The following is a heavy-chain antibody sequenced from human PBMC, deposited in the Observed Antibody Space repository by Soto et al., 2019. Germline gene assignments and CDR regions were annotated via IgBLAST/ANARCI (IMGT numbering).Heavy chain of an antibody. J-gene: IGHJ4*02. V-gene: IGHV1-69*06. CDR2: IIPIFGTA. CDR3: AISHKGPSY. CDR1: GGTCSSYA. Sequence: KVSFMASGGTCSSYAISVVRQAPGQGLEWMGGIIPIFGTANYAQKFQGRVTITADKSTSTAYMELSSLGSEDTSVYYCAISHKGPSYWGQGTLVTV.